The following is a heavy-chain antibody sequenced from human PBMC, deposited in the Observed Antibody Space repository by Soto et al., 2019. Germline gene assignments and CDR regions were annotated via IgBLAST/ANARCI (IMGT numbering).Heavy chain of an antibody. V-gene: IGHV4-59*01. CDR2: IYHTGST. D-gene: IGHD2-21*01. Sequence: QVQLQESGPGLVKPSETLSLTCTVSGASIYTYHWSWIRQPPGKGLEWIGQIYHTGSTNYNPSLKSRVTISIDTSKSQSSLRLTSVTAADTAMYYCETISGASVWGQGTTVTVSS. CDR1: GASIYTYH. J-gene: IGHJ6*02. CDR3: ETISGASV.